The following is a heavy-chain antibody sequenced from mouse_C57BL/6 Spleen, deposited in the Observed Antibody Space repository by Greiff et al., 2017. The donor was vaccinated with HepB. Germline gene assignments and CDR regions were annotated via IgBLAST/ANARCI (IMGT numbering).Heavy chain of an antibody. CDR3: TRDRLGRGYYAMDY. J-gene: IGHJ4*01. Sequence: EVQLVESGEGLVKPGGSLKLSCAASGFTFSSYAMSWVRQTPEKRLEWVAYISSGGDYIYYADTVKGRFTISRDNARNTLYLQMSSLKSEDTAMYYCTRDRLGRGYYAMDYWGQGTSVTVSS. V-gene: IGHV5-9-1*02. CDR2: ISSGGDYI. CDR1: GFTFSSYA.